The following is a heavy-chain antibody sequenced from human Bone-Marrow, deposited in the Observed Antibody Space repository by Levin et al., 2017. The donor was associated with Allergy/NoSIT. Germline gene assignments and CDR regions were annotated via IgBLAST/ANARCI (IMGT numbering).Heavy chain of an antibody. Sequence: SQTLSLTCSVSNGSITSHYYWVWIRQPPGKGLEWIGAIYYTGSTFYNPSLKSRVPIPVDSSKKHFSLNLSSVTAADTAVYFCARLHPSGWYHFDNWGQGTLVAVSS. CDR3: ARLHPSGWYHFDN. CDR2: IYYTGST. CDR1: NGSITSHYY. D-gene: IGHD6-19*01. J-gene: IGHJ4*02. V-gene: IGHV4-39*02.